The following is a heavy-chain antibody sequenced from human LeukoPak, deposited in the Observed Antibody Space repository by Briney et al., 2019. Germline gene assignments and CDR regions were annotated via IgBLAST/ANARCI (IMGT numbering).Heavy chain of an antibody. CDR3: ASWVYGSGSYYFDY. V-gene: IGHV4-34*01. J-gene: IGHJ4*02. Sequence: SETLSLTCAVYGGSFSGYYWSWIRQPPGKGLEWIGEINHSGSTNYNPSLKSRVTISVDTSKNQFSLKLSSVTAADTAVYYCASWVYGSGSYYFDYWGQVTVVPLSS. D-gene: IGHD3-10*01. CDR2: INHSGST. CDR1: GGSFSGYY.